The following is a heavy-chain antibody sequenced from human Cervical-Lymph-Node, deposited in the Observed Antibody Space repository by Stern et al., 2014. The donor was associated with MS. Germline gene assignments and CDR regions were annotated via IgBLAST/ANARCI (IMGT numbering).Heavy chain of an antibody. CDR1: GDSITSGGYY. CDR3: ARDWSGSSIHLAPAYGGHIRFDP. D-gene: IGHD5-18*01. CDR2: IYYSGAT. Sequence: QLQLQESGPGLVKPSQTLSLTCTVSGDSITSGGYYWSWIRQHPGKGLEWIRYIYYSGATFYNPSLKSRVTISLDTSKNQFSLRLSSVTAADTAVYYCARDWSGSSIHLAPAYGGHIRFDPWGQGTLVTVSS. V-gene: IGHV4-31*03. J-gene: IGHJ5*02.